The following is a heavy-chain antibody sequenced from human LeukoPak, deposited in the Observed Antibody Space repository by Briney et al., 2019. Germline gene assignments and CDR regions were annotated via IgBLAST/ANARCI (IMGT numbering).Heavy chain of an antibody. Sequence: ASVKVSCKVSGYXLTELSIHWVRQAPGKGLEWMGGFDPEDGETIYAQKFQGRVTMTEDTSTDTAYMELSSLRSEDTAVYYCAAGSPAEYYYDSRGFFDIWGQGTMVTVSS. V-gene: IGHV1-24*01. D-gene: IGHD3-22*01. CDR1: GYXLTELS. J-gene: IGHJ3*02. CDR2: FDPEDGET. CDR3: AAGSPAEYYYDSRGFFDI.